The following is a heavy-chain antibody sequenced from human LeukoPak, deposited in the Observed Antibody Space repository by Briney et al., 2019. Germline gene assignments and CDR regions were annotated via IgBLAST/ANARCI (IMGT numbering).Heavy chain of an antibody. J-gene: IGHJ4*02. CDR2: ISWNSAGI. Sequence: GGSLRLSCAASGFTFDDYAMHWVRRAPGKGLEWVSGISWNSAGIGYADSVEGRFTISRDNAKNSLYLQMNSLRAEDTALYYCAKDYSSSWYAGHFDYWGQGTLVTVSS. D-gene: IGHD6-13*01. CDR3: AKDYSSSWYAGHFDY. V-gene: IGHV3-9*01. CDR1: GFTFDDYA.